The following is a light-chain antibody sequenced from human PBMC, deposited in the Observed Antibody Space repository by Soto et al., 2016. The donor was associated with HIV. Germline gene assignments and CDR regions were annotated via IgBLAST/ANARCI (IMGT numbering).Light chain of an antibody. CDR3: QQYYSSPYT. J-gene: IGKJ2*01. V-gene: IGKV1-5*03. Sequence: DVRMTQSPSTLSASVGDSVTITCRASQSIGFWLAWYQQEPGKAPKVLIYKTSNLKSGVPSRFSGSGSGTHFSLTISSLQPDDFATYYCQQYYSSPYTFGQGTKLEI. CDR2: KTS. CDR1: QSIGFW.